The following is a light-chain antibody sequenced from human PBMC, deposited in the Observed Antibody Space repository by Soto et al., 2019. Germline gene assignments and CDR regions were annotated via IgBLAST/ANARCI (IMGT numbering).Light chain of an antibody. CDR2: DAS. CDR1: QSVSRN. Sequence: EIVMTKSPATLSVSPGERATLSCRAGQSVSRNLAWYQQTRGQAPRLLMFDASTRATGIPARFSGSGSGTDFTLTISSLQSEDSAIYYCQQYNNWPRTFGQGTKVDIK. J-gene: IGKJ1*01. CDR3: QQYNNWPRT. V-gene: IGKV3-15*01.